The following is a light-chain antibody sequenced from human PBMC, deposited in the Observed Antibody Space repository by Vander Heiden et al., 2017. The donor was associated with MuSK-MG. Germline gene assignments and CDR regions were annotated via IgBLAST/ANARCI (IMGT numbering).Light chain of an antibody. V-gene: IGLV2-14*01. Sequence: QSALTQPASVSGSPGQSITISCTGTSSDVVGYNHVSWYQQHPGKGPKLMIYDVSNRPSGVSNRFSGSKSGNTASLTISGLQAEDEADYYCSSYTSSSVVFGGGTKLTVL. J-gene: IGLJ2*01. CDR2: DVS. CDR1: SSDVVGYNH. CDR3: SSYTSSSVV.